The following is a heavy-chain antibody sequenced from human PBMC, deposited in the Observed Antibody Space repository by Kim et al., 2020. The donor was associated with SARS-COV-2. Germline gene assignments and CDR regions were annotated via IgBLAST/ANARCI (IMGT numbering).Heavy chain of an antibody. D-gene: IGHD3-16*02. CDR3: ARDCSVWGSYRLCGDY. J-gene: IGHJ4*02. Sequence: GGSLRLSCAASGFTFSSYAMHWVRQAPGKGLEWVAVISYDGSNKYYADSVKGRFTISRDNSKNTLYLQMNSLRAEDTAVYYCARDCSVWGSYRLCGDYWGQGTLVTVSS. CDR1: GFTFSSYA. CDR2: ISYDGSNK. V-gene: IGHV3-30*04.